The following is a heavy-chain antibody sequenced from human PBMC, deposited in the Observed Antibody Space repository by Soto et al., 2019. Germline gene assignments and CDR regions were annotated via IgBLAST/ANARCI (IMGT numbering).Heavy chain of an antibody. D-gene: IGHD6-19*01. J-gene: IGHJ5*02. CDR3: ARPSSGWENGFDP. CDR2: ISSSSTTK. CDR1: GFTFNSYS. V-gene: IGHV3-48*02. Sequence: EVQLVESGGGLVQPGGSLRLSCAASGFTFNSYSMNWVRQAPGKGLEWVSYISSSSTTKYYTDSVKGRFTISRDNSKNSLYQQMNSLRDDDTAVYYCARPSSGWENGFDPWGQGALVTVSS.